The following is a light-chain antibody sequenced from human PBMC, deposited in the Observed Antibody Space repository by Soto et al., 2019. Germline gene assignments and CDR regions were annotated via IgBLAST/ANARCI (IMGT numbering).Light chain of an antibody. V-gene: IGLV2-11*01. Sequence: QSALTQPRSVSASPGQSVTISCTGTSSNVGGYNYVSWYQQNPGKAPKLMIYDASKRPPGVPDRFSGSKSGNAAFLTISGIQVEDEADYYCCSYAASYTLLFGGGTKLTVL. CDR2: DAS. CDR1: SSNVGGYNY. CDR3: CSYAASYTLL. J-gene: IGLJ3*02.